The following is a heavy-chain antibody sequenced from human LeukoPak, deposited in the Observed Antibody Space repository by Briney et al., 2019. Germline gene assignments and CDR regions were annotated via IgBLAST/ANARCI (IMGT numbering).Heavy chain of an antibody. CDR3: ARDRYYGSGIFGLFDY. J-gene: IGHJ4*02. CDR1: GYTFTSYA. Sequence: ASVKVSCKASGYTFTSYAIHWVRQAPGQRLEWMGWINAGNGNTKYSQKFQGRVTITRDTSASTVYMELSSLRSEDTAVYYCARDRYYGSGIFGLFDYWGQGTLVTVSS. V-gene: IGHV1-3*01. CDR2: INAGNGNT. D-gene: IGHD3-10*01.